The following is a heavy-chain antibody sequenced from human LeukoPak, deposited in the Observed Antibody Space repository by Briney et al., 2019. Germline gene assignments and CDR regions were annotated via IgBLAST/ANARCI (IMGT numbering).Heavy chain of an antibody. CDR3: ARSGSSSGRYEDY. CDR1: GYSFTTYW. D-gene: IGHD6-25*01. V-gene: IGHV5-51*01. J-gene: IGHJ4*02. Sequence: GESLKISCKASGYSFTTYWIGWVRQMPGKGLEWMGNIYPDDSDSRYSPSFQGQVTISADRSINTAYLQWSSLKASDTAIHYCARSGSSSGRYEDYWGQGTLVTVSS. CDR2: IYPDDSDS.